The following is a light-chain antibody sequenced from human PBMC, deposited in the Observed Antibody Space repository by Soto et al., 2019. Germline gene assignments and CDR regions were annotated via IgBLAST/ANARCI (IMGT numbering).Light chain of an antibody. Sequence: QSALTQPASVSGSPGQSITISCTGTSSDVGGYNYVSWYQQHPGKAPKLMIYDVSNRPSGVSNRFSGSKSGNTASLTISGLKAEDEADYYCSSYTSSSTVVFGGWTKLTVL. J-gene: IGLJ2*01. CDR2: DVS. V-gene: IGLV2-14*01. CDR1: SSDVGGYNY. CDR3: SSYTSSSTVV.